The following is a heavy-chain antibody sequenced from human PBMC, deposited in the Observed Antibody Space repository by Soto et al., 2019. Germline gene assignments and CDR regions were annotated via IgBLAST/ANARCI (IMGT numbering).Heavy chain of an antibody. CDR2: IIPILGIA. CDR1: GGTFSSYT. V-gene: IGHV1-69*08. Sequence: QVPLVQSGAEVKKPGSSVKVSCKASGGTFSSYTISWVRQAPGQGLEWMGRIIPILGIANYAQKFQGRVTITADKSTSTAYMELSSLRSEDTAVYYCAREHGDYPSEVGDYYYYYMDVWGKGTTVTVSS. D-gene: IGHD4-17*01. CDR3: AREHGDYPSEVGDYYYYYMDV. J-gene: IGHJ6*03.